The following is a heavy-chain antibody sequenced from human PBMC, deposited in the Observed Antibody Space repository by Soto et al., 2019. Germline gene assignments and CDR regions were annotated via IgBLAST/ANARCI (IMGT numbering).Heavy chain of an antibody. V-gene: IGHV3-72*01. Sequence: EVQLVASGGGLVQPGGSLRLSCVASGFSLSDHYMDWVRQAPGKGQEWLGLIRNEPYGYTTNYAASVKGRFTISTDASNLSLFPHRASLTAGDAVRYYCADVTWNRDCLAWGQGTLVSVSS. CDR2: IRNEPYGYTT. CDR1: GFSLSDHY. D-gene: IGHD2-21*02. CDR3: ADVTWNRDCLA. J-gene: IGHJ4*02.